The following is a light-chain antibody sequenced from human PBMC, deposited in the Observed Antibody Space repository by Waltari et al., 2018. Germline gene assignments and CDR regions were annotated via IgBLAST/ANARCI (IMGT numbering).Light chain of an antibody. J-gene: IGLJ3*02. CDR3: CSYADSRTWV. CDR1: RTDLGYYNL. V-gene: IGLV2-23*02. Sequence: QSVLTQPASVSGSPGQSINISCTGTRTDLGYYNLVSWYQQYPGKAPKVMIYQVNKRPSETSNRFSGSKSGNTASLTISGLQAEDEADYYCCSYADSRTWVFGGGTKLTVL. CDR2: QVN.